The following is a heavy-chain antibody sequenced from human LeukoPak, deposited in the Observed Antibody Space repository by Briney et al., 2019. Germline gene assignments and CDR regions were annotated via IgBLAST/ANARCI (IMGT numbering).Heavy chain of an antibody. Sequence: ASVKVSCKASGYTFTRYYMHWVRQAPGQGLEWMGWINPNSGGTNYAQKFQGRVTLTRDTSSTTAYMELSRLRSDDTAVYYCARGEADPDAFDIWGQGTMVTVSS. V-gene: IGHV1-2*02. CDR1: GYTFTRYY. CDR2: INPNSGGT. CDR3: ARGEADPDAFDI. J-gene: IGHJ3*02.